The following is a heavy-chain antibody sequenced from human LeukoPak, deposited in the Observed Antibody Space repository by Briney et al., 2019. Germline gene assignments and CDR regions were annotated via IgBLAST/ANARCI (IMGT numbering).Heavy chain of an antibody. D-gene: IGHD3-3*02. CDR2: IIAYNGKT. J-gene: IGHJ5*02. V-gene: IGHV1-18*01. Sequence: GASVKVSCKSSRYTFTSYVISWVRQAPGQGLEWMGWIIAYNGKTNYAQKLQGRVTMTTDTSTSTAYMELRSLRSDDTAVYYCARAHFWSGYFPYNWFDPWGQGTLVTVSS. CDR1: RYTFTSYV. CDR3: ARAHFWSGYFPYNWFDP.